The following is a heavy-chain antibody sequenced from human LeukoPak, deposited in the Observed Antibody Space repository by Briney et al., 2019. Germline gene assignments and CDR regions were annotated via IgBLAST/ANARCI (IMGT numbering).Heavy chain of an antibody. CDR1: GGSVSSGSYY. D-gene: IGHD2-21*02. J-gene: IGHJ3*02. Sequence: SETLSLTCTVSGGSVSSGSYYWSWIRQPPGKGLEWIVYIYYSGSTNYNPSLKSRVTISVDTSKNQFSLKLSSVTAADTAVYYCARDSDHCGGDCYSLFDIWGQGTMVTVSS. CDR3: ARDSDHCGGDCYSLFDI. CDR2: IYYSGST. V-gene: IGHV4-61*01.